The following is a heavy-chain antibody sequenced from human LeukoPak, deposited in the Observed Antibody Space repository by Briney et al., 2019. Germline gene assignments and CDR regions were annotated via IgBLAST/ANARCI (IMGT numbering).Heavy chain of an antibody. Sequence: ASVKVSCKASGYTFTGYYMHWVRQAPGQGLEWMGWINPNSGGTNYAQKFQGRVTMTRDTSISTAYMELNRLKSDDTALYYCARGGGWGDTDTFFFWGQGTMVTVSS. CDR1: GYTFTGYY. J-gene: IGHJ3*01. CDR2: INPNSGGT. CDR3: ARGGGWGDTDTFFF. V-gene: IGHV1-2*02. D-gene: IGHD5-18*01.